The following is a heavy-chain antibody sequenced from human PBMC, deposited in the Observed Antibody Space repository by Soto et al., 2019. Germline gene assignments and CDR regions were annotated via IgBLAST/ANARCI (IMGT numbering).Heavy chain of an antibody. Sequence: SETLSLTCTVSGGSISSSSYYWSWIRQPPGKGLEWIGYIYYSGSTNYNPSLKSRVTISVDTSKNQFSLKLSSVTAADTAVYYCARVRRYGDYEERHWFDPWGQGTLVTVSP. D-gene: IGHD4-17*01. CDR1: GGSISSSSYY. CDR3: ARVRRYGDYEERHWFDP. J-gene: IGHJ5*02. V-gene: IGHV4-61*05. CDR2: IYYSGST.